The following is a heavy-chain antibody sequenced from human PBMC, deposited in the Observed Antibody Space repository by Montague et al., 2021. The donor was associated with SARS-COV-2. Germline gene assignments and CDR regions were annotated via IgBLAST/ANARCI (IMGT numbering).Heavy chain of an antibody. V-gene: IGHV3-48*03. CDR2: ICSRGSTI. CDR3: ARAKLDQTEGKYSGYDFDYYYGRDV. Sequence: SLRLSLSASGFTFSCYEVNWVRQAPGKGLEWVSYICSRGSTIYYADSVKGRFTISRDNAKNSLCLQMNSLRAEDTAVYYCARAKLDQTEGKYSGYDFDYYYGRDVGGQGTTVTGS. CDR1: GFTFSCYE. J-gene: IGHJ6*02. D-gene: IGHD5-12*01.